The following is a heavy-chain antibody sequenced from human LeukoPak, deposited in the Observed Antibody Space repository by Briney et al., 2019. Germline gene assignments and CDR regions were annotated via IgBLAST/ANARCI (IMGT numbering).Heavy chain of an antibody. Sequence: SETLSLTCTVSGGSVNSGSYYWIWIRQPPGKGLEWIGYIYYSGSTNYNPSLKSRVTISVDTSKNQFSLKLSSVTAADTAVYYCARVGLYDSSGYYSVRTFDYWGQGTLVTVSS. D-gene: IGHD3-22*01. CDR1: GGSVNSGSYY. V-gene: IGHV4-61*01. CDR3: ARVGLYDSSGYYSVRTFDY. J-gene: IGHJ4*02. CDR2: IYYSGST.